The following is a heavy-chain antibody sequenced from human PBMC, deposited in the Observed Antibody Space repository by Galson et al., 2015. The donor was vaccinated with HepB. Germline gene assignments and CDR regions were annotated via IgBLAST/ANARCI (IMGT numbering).Heavy chain of an antibody. D-gene: IGHD6-19*01. CDR3: ARGGGDGQWLVRDDWYFDL. V-gene: IGHV4-59*01. CDR2: IYYSGST. J-gene: IGHJ2*01. Sequence: SETLSLTCTVSGGSISTYYWSWIRQPPGKGLEWIGYIYYSGSTKYNPSLKSRVTISVDTSKNQFSLKLSSLTAADTAVYYCARGGGDGQWLVRDDWYFDLWGRGTLVTVSS. CDR1: GGSISTYY.